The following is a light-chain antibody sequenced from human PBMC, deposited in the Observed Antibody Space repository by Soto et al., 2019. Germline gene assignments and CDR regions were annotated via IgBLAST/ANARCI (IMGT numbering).Light chain of an antibody. V-gene: IGLV1-40*01. CDR2: GQN. CDR3: QSYDSTLTSVV. Sequence: QSVLTQPPSVLGVPGQRVTIACTGSSSNIGAVYDVHWYQQVPGSAPKLLIYGQNNLPSGGPDRFSGSKSGTSASLAITGLQAEDEADYYCQSYDSTLTSVVFGGGTKLTVL. CDR1: SSNIGAVYD. J-gene: IGLJ2*01.